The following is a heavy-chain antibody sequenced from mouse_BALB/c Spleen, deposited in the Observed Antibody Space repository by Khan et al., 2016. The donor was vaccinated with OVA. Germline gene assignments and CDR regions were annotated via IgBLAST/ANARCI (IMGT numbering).Heavy chain of an antibody. Sequence: QIQLVQSGAELAKPGASVKMSCKASGYTFTTYWMHWVKQRPGQGLEWIGYINPTSGYTDYNDKFKDRATLSADKSSSTAYMQLNSLTSGDSAVYYCTRDRIDYWGQGTPLTVAA. V-gene: IGHV1-7*01. J-gene: IGHJ2*01. CDR2: INPTSGYT. CDR1: GYTFTTYW. CDR3: TRDRIDY.